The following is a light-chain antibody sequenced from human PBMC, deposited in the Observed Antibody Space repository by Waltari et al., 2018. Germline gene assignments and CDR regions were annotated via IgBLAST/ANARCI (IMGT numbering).Light chain of an antibody. Sequence: QSVVTQPPSASGTPGQRVTLSCSGSSSNIGGDIVNWYQQFPGTAPKLLIYASKQRPSGVPGRFSGSRSGTSASLVISGLQSEDEADYYCATWDASLDTWVFGGGTKVTVL. V-gene: IGLV1-44*01. CDR1: SSNIGGDI. J-gene: IGLJ3*02. CDR3: ATWDASLDTWV. CDR2: ASK.